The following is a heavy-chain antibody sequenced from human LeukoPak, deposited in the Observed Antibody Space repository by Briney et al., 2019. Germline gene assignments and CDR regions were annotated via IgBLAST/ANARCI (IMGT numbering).Heavy chain of an antibody. CDR2: IFYSEST. V-gene: IGHV4-31*03. CDR1: GGSISSGGYY. CDR3: ARGGRYCSGAICFLDY. J-gene: IGHJ4*02. D-gene: IGHD2-15*01. Sequence: SETLSLTCTVSGGSISSGGYYWSWSRQHPGKGLEWIGCIFYSESTYYNPSLKSRVTISVDTSKNQFSLKLSSVTAADTAVYYCARGGRYCSGAICFLDYWGQGTLVTVSS.